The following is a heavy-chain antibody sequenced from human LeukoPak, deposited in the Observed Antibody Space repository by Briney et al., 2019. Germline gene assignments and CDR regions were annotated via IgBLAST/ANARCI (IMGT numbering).Heavy chain of an antibody. CDR3: ARGLGSPSFYFDY. Sequence: SETLSLTCTVSGASISNYYWSWIRQPPGKGLEWIGNIYYSGTTNYNPSLKSRVTISVDSSKDQFSLKLNSVTAADTAVYYCARGLGSPSFYFDYWGQGTLVTVSS. V-gene: IGHV4-59*01. J-gene: IGHJ4*02. D-gene: IGHD1-26*01. CDR1: GASISNYY. CDR2: IYYSGTT.